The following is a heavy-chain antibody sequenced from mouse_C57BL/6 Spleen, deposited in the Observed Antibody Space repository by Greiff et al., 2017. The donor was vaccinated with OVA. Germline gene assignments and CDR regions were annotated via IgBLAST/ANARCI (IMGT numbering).Heavy chain of an antibody. CDR2: ISSGGDYI. J-gene: IGHJ3*01. D-gene: IGHD4-1*01. CDR3: TRDGDWDVLFAY. CDR1: GFTFSSYA. V-gene: IGHV5-9-1*02. Sequence: DVMLVESGEGLVKPGGSLKLSCAASGFTFSSYAMSWVRQTPEKRLEWVAYISSGGDYIYYADTVKGRFTISRDNARNTLYLQMSSLKSEDTAMYYCTRDGDWDVLFAYWGQGTLVTVSA.